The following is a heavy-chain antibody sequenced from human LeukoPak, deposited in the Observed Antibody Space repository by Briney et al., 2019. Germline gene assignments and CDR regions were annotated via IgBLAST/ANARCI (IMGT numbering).Heavy chain of an antibody. J-gene: IGHJ4*02. Sequence: SETLSLTCAVYGGSFSGYYWSWIRQPPGKGLEWIGEINYSGSTNYNPSLKSRVTISVDTSKNQFSLKLSSVTAADTAVYYCSSLTSLGYYFDYWGQGTLVTVSS. CDR3: SSLTSLGYYFDY. D-gene: IGHD3-16*02. CDR1: GGSFSGYY. CDR2: INYSGST. V-gene: IGHV4-34*01.